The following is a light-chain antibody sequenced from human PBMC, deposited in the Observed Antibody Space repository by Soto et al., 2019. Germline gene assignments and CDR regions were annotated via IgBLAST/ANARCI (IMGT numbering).Light chain of an antibody. CDR1: QSISSW. J-gene: IGKJ4*01. CDR3: QQYDNLPLT. CDR2: DAS. Sequence: DIQMTQSPSTLSASVGDIVSITCLASQSISSWLALYQQKPGKAPKLLIYDASNLETGVPSRFSGSGSGTDFTFTISSLQPEDIATYYCQQYDNLPLTFGGGTKVDI. V-gene: IGKV1-33*01.